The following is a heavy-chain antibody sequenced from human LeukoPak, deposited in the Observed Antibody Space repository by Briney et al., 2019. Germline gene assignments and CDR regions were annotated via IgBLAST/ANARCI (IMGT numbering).Heavy chain of an antibody. J-gene: IGHJ4*02. CDR3: ARDVSGGGYYDILTGYYSGAYFDY. Sequence: GGSLRLSCAASGFTFSSYSVNWVRQAPGKGLEWVSSISSSSSYIYYVDSVKGRFTISRDNAKNSLYLQMNSLRAEDTAVYYWARDVSGGGYYDILTGYYSGAYFDYWGQGTLVTVSS. D-gene: IGHD3-9*01. V-gene: IGHV3-21*01. CDR1: GFTFSSYS. CDR2: ISSSSSYI.